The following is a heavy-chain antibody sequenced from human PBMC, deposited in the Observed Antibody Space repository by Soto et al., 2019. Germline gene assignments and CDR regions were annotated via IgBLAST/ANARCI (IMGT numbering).Heavy chain of an antibody. CDR1: GYSFASYW. V-gene: IGHV5-51*01. CDR3: ARTRSLTLGFYYDGMDV. D-gene: IGHD2-2*03. CDR2: IHPGDSDT. J-gene: IGHJ6*02. Sequence: GESLKISCQGSGYSFASYWIGWVRQMPGKDLEWMGIIHPGDSDTRYSPSFQGQVTISADKSLRTAYLQWTSLKASDTALYYCARTRSLTLGFYYDGMDVWGQGPPVTVSS.